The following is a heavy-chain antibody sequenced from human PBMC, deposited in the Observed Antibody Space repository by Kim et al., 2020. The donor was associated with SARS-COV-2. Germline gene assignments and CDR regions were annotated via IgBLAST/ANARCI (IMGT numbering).Heavy chain of an antibody. CDR3: ARDVLVRRYFDWVLDY. J-gene: IGHJ4*02. CDR1: GFTFSSYA. CDR2: ISYDGSNK. Sequence: GGSLRLSCAASGFTFSSYAMHWVRQAPGKGLEWVAVISYDGSNKYYADSVKGRFTISRDNSKNTLYLQMNSLRAEDTAVYYCARDVLVRRYFDWVLDYWGQGTLVTVSS. V-gene: IGHV3-30*04. D-gene: IGHD3-9*01.